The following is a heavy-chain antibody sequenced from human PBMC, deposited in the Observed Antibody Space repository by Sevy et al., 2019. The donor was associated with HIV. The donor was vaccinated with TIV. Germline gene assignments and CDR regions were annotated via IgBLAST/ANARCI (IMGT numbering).Heavy chain of an antibody. CDR1: GFSFSNYW. D-gene: IGHD1-26*01. CDR2: IKQDESEK. V-gene: IGHV3-7*04. CDR3: ARGYSGSFDY. J-gene: IGHJ4*02. Sequence: GGSLRLSCAASGFSFSNYWMHWVRQAPGKGLEWVANIKQDESEKYYVASVKGRFTISRDNAKNSLYLQMNSLRPEDTAVYYCARGYSGSFDYWGQGTLVTVSS.